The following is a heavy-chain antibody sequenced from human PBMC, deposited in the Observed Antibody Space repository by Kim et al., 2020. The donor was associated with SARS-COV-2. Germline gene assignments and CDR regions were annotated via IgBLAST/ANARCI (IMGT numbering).Heavy chain of an antibody. V-gene: IGHV3-7*01. CDR2: IKGEGGEK. J-gene: IGHJ4*02. Sequence: GGSLRLSCAASGFTFSDTWMTWVRQAPGKGLEWVAHIKGEGGEKGYVDSVKGRFTISRDNAKNSLYLQMNSLRAEDTAVYYCARGWGATWGQGTLVTVSA. CDR1: GFTFSDTW. D-gene: IGHD1-1*01. CDR3: ARGWGAT.